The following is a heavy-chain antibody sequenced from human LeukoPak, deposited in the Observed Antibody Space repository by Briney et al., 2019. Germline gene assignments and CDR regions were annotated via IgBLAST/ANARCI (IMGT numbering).Heavy chain of an antibody. CDR1: GYTFTSYD. CDR2: MNPNSGNT. D-gene: IGHD3-10*01. CDR3: ARGTYYYGSGSYLGDY. J-gene: IGHJ4*02. V-gene: IGHV1-8*01. Sequence: GASVKVSCKASGYTFTSYDINWVRQATGQGLEWMGWMNPNSGNTDYAQKFQGRVTMTRNTFISTAYMELSSLRSEDTAVYYCARGTYYYGSGSYLGDYWGQGTLVTVSS.